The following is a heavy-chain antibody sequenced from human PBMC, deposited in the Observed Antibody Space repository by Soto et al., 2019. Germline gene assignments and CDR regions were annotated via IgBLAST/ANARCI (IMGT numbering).Heavy chain of an antibody. V-gene: IGHV3-48*03. D-gene: IGHD3-22*01. Sequence: GGSLRLSCAGSGFPFSTYEMNWVRQAPGKGLEWIAHITTSGSDMNYADSVKGRFTISRDNSKSSVFLQMNSLRVEDTAIYYCVREPFFYDMNGQEDWGQGTPVPVSS. CDR3: VREPFFYDMNGQED. CDR2: ITTSGSDM. J-gene: IGHJ4*02. CDR1: GFPFSTYE.